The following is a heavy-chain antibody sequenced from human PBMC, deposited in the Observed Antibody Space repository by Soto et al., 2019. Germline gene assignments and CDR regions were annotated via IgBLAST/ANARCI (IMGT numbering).Heavy chain of an antibody. J-gene: IGHJ6*02. CDR1: GFIFSSYD. CDR3: VRDPAGHGMDV. D-gene: IGHD3-10*01. V-gene: IGHV3-13*01. CDR2: IGKRGDT. Sequence: EVQLVESGGDLVQPGGSLRLSCAASGFIFSSYDMQWVRQITGKGLEWVSTIGKRGDTYYADSVKGRFTISRENAKNSLYLQMSSLRVGGTAVYYCVRDPAGHGMDVWGQGTTVTVSS.